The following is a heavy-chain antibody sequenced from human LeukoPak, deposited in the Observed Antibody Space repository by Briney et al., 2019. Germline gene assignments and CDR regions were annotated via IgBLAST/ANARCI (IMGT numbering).Heavy chain of an antibody. V-gene: IGHV3-23*01. Sequence: GGSLRLSCTASGFTFSSYAMTWVRQAPGKGLEWVSAISGSGGTTYYADSVKGRFTISRDNSKNTLYVQVNSLGTEDTAAYYCAKGSYYDSSGSFYFDYWGQGTLVTVSS. CDR1: GFTFSSYA. J-gene: IGHJ4*02. CDR3: AKGSYYDSSGSFYFDY. D-gene: IGHD3-22*01. CDR2: ISGSGGTT.